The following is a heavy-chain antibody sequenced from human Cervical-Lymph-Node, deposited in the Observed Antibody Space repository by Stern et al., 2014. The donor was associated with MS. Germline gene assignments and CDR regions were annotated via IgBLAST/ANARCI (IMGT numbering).Heavy chain of an antibody. CDR3: ARVTGYISTWYYFNY. J-gene: IGHJ4*02. CDR2: TTPYNGDT. Sequence: QVQLVQSGAEVKKPGASVKVSCEASGYTFIDHDISWVRQAPGQQLEWMGWTTPYNGDTNYAQKFQDRVTMTTDTSTSTVYMELRSLRSDDTAIYYCARVTGYISTWYYFNYWGQGTLVTVSS. D-gene: IGHD6-13*01. CDR1: GYTFIDHD. V-gene: IGHV1-18*01.